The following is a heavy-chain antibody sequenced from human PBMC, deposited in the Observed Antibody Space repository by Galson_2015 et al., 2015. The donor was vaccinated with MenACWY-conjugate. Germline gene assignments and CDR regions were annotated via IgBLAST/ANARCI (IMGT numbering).Heavy chain of an antibody. V-gene: IGHV3-7*03. CDR3: ARGHYGMDV. CDR2: IKKDGSEK. CDR1: GFTFRNYW. J-gene: IGHJ6*02. Sequence: SLRLSCAASGFTFRNYWMTWVRQAPGKGLEWVASIKKDGSEKYYVDSVKGRFTISRDNAKNSLYLEMNSLRVEDTAVYSCARGHYGMDVRGQATTVTASS.